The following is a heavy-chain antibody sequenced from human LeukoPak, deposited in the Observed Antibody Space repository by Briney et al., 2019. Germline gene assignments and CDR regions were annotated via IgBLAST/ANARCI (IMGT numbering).Heavy chain of an antibody. CDR3: WSGYYYLPSDY. J-gene: IGHJ4*02. D-gene: IGHD3-22*01. CDR2: IRHSDSNT. Sequence: GGSLRLSCAASGFTFSSSDMSWVRQAPGSGLEWVSSIRHSDSNTYYADSVMGRFTISRDNSKNTLYLQMNSLRAEDTAVYYCWSGYYYLPSDYWGQGTLVTVSS. V-gene: IGHV3-23*05. CDR1: GFTFSSSD.